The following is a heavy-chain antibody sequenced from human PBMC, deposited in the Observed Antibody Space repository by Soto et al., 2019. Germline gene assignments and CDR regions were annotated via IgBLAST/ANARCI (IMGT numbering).Heavy chain of an antibody. V-gene: IGHV3-33*01. CDR1: GSTFSSYG. Sequence: GGSLRLSCAASGSTFSSYGMHWVRQAPGKGLEWVAVIWYDGSNKYYADSVKGRFTISRDNSKNTLYLQMNSLRAEDTAVYYCAGTRTLHWFDPWGQGTLVTVSS. CDR3: AGTRTLHWFDP. J-gene: IGHJ5*02. D-gene: IGHD6-13*01. CDR2: IWYDGSNK.